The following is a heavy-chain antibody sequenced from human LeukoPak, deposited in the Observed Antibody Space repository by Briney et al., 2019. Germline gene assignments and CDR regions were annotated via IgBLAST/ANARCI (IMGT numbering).Heavy chain of an antibody. D-gene: IGHD6-19*01. V-gene: IGHV1-8*01. CDR3: ARESWIGSGWYWFDP. CDR2: MNPNSGNT. CDR1: GYTFTSYD. Sequence: ASVKVSCKASGYTFTSYDINWVRQATGQGLEWMGWMNPNSGNTGYAQKFQGRVTMTRNTSISTAYMEPSSLRSEDTAVYYCARESWIGSGWYWFDPWGQGTLVTVSS. J-gene: IGHJ5*02.